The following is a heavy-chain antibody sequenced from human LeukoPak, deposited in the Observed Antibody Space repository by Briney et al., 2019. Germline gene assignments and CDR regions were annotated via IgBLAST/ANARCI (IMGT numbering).Heavy chain of an antibody. CDR2: INPNSGDT. V-gene: IGHV1-2*02. Sequence: ASVKVSRKASGYTFTSYGISWVRQAPGQGLEWMGWINPNSGDTKYAQKFQGRVTMTRDTSISTAYMELTRLRSDDTAVYYCARGGLRVMVYRLYYMDVWGKGTTVTVSS. J-gene: IGHJ6*03. D-gene: IGHD2-8*01. CDR1: GYTFTSYG. CDR3: ARGGLRVMVYRLYYMDV.